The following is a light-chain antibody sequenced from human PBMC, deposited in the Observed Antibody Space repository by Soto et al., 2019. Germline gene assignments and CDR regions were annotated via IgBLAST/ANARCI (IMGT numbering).Light chain of an antibody. J-gene: IGLJ2*01. CDR3: QSWDSFHVV. CDR1: NLGDKY. CDR2: QDS. V-gene: IGLV3-1*01. Sequence: SYELTQPPSVSVSPGQTASITCSGDNLGDKYACWYQQKPGQSPVLVIYQDSKRPSGSPERFSGSNSGNTATLTISGTQAMDEADYYCQSWDSFHVVFGGGTKLTVL.